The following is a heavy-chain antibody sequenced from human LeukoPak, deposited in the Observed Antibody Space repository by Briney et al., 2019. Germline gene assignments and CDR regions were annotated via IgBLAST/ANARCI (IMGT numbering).Heavy chain of an antibody. V-gene: IGHV4-34*01. CDR3: AREKSYYYYYYYMDV. CDR2: INHSGST. CDR1: GGSFSGYY. Sequence: SETLSLTCAVYGGSFSGYYWSWIRQPPGKGLEWIGEINHSGSTNYNPSLKSRVTISVDTSKNQFSLKLSSVTAADTAAYYCAREKSYYYYYYYMDVWGKGTTVTVSS. J-gene: IGHJ6*03.